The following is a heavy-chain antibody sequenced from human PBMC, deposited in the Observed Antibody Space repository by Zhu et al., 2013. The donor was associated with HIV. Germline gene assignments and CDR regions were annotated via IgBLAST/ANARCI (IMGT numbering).Heavy chain of an antibody. Sequence: QVQLVQSGAEVKKLGSSVKVSCKASGGTFSSYAISWVRQAPGQGLEWMGGIIPIFGTANYAQKFQGRVTITADESTSTAYMELSSLRSEDTAVYYCARDSIAYCGGDCRPKAFDIWGQGTMVTVSS. V-gene: IGHV1-69*01. CDR2: IIPIFGTA. CDR1: GGTFSSYA. D-gene: IGHD2-21*02. J-gene: IGHJ3*02. CDR3: ARDSIAYCGGDCRPKAFDI.